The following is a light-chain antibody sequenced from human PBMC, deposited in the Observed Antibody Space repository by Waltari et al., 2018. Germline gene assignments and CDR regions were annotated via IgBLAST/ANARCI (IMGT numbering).Light chain of an antibody. J-gene: IGKJ1*01. CDR2: AAS. CDR3: QQGNSFPPT. Sequence: DIQMTQSSSSVSASVVDRGTITCRASQGISNWLAWYQQKPGKAPKLLIYAASILQTGVPSRFSGSGSGTDFTLTVSNLQPEDFATYFCQQGNSFPPTFGQGTKVEVK. V-gene: IGKV1-12*01. CDR1: QGISNW.